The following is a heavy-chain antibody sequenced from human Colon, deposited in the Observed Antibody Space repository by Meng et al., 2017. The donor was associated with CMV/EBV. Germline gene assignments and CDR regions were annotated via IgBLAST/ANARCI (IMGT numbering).Heavy chain of an antibody. D-gene: IGHD3-3*01. CDR2: INSDGSNI. Sequence: GGSLRLSCVGSGFLFSSYWMHWVRQAPGKGLVWASRINSDGSNITYADSVKGRFAISRDNAKNTLYLEMNSLRADDTGVYYCARGRFWSGYHAFDIWGKGTMVTVSS. V-gene: IGHV3-74*03. CDR3: ARGRFWSGYHAFDI. CDR1: GFLFSSYW. J-gene: IGHJ3*02.